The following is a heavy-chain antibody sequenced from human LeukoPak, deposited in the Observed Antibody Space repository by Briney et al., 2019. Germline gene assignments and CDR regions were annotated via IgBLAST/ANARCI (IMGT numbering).Heavy chain of an antibody. Sequence: GASVKVSCKASGYTFTSYYMHWVRQAPGQGLEWMGLINPTGGSTGYAQKFQGRVTMTRDTSISTAYMELSRLRSDDTAVYYCARGPEECSGGSCYSVPFDYWGQGTLVTVSS. CDR3: ARGPEECSGGSCYSVPFDY. D-gene: IGHD2-15*01. V-gene: IGHV1-46*01. CDR1: GYTFTSYY. CDR2: INPTGGST. J-gene: IGHJ4*02.